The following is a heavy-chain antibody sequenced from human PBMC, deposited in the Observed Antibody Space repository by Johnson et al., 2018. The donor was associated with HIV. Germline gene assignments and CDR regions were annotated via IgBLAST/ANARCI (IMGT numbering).Heavy chain of an antibody. CDR2: IKQDGSEK. V-gene: IGHV3-7*01. CDR3: ARDPGLYYDIWVSAFDI. J-gene: IGHJ3*02. D-gene: IGHD3/OR15-3a*01. Sequence: VQLVESGGGLVKPGGSLRLSCAASGFTFSSYWMSWVRQAPGKGLEWVANIKQDGSEKYYVDSVKGRFTISRDNAKNTLDLQMNNLRAEDTAVYYCARDPGLYYDIWVSAFDIWGQGTMVTVSS. CDR1: GFTFSSYW.